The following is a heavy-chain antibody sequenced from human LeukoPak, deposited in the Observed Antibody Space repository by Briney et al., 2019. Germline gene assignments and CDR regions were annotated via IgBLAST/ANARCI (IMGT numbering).Heavy chain of an antibody. J-gene: IGHJ4*02. V-gene: IGHV3-66*02. CDR2: IYSGGTT. CDR3: ARSGIQLWGFDY. CDR1: GFAVSSSY. Sequence: GGSLRLSCAASGFAVSSSYMSWVRQAPGKGPEWVSVIYSGGTTNYADSVKGRFTISRDNSKNTLYLQMNSLRAEDTAVYYCARSGIQLWGFDYWGQGTLVTVSS. D-gene: IGHD5-18*01.